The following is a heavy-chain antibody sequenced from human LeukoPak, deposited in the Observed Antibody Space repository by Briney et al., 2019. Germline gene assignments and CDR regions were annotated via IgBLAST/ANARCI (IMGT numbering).Heavy chain of an antibody. CDR3: ARSPVGTTPFDY. J-gene: IGHJ4*02. CDR2: TRNKASRYST. V-gene: IGHV3-72*01. CDR1: GFTFSDHH. Sequence: GGSLRLSCAASGFTFSDHHMDWVRQAPGKGLEWVGRTRNKASRYSTEYAASVKGRFTISRDDSKNSLYLQMNSLKTEDTAVYYCARSPVGTTPFDYWGQGTLVPVSS. D-gene: IGHD1-26*01.